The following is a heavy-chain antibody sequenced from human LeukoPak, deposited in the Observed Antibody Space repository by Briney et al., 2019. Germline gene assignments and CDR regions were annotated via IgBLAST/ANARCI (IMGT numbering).Heavy chain of an antibody. CDR2: INHSGST. CDR3: ARATNRITIFGVVIHRPIDY. V-gene: IGHV4-34*01. CDR1: GGSFSGYY. J-gene: IGHJ4*02. D-gene: IGHD3-3*01. Sequence: PSETLSLTCAVYGGSFSGYYWSWIRQPPGKGLEWIGEINHSGSTNYNPSLKSRVTISVDTSKNQFSLKLSSVTAADTAVYYCARATNRITIFGVVIHRPIDYWGQGTLATVSS.